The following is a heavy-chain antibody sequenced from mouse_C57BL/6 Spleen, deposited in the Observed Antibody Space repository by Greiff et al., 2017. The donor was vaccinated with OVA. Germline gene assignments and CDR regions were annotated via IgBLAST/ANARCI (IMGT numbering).Heavy chain of an antibody. CDR2: INPSTGGT. V-gene: IGHV1-42*01. CDR1: GYSFTGYY. CDR3: ARSGYYYGSSWYFDV. J-gene: IGHJ1*03. D-gene: IGHD1-1*01. Sequence: VQLQQSGPELVKPGASVKISCKASGYSFTGYYMNWVKQSPEKSLEWIGEINPSTGGTTYNQKFKAKATLTVDKSSSTAYMQLKSLTSEDSAVYYCARSGYYYGSSWYFDVWGTGTTVTVSA.